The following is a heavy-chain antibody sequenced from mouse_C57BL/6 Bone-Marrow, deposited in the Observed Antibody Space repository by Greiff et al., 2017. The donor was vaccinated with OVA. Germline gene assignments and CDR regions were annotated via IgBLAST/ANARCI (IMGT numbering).Heavy chain of an antibody. J-gene: IGHJ1*03. CDR2: IYPGSGST. CDR3: ARRYYGSSYWYFDV. V-gene: IGHV1-55*01. CDR1: GYTFTGYW. D-gene: IGHD1-1*01. Sequence: QVQLQQPGAELVKPGASVKMSCKASGYTFTGYWITWVKQRPGQGLEWIGDIYPGSGSTNYNEKFKSKATLTVDTSSSTAYMQLSSLTSEDSAVYYCARRYYGSSYWYFDVWGTGTTVTVSS.